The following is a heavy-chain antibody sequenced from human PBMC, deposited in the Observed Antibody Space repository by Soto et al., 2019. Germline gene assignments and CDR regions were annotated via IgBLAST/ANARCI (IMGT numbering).Heavy chain of an antibody. CDR2: ISTHNGNT. Sequence: QVQLVQSGAEVKKPGASVKVSCKASGYTFIRYGISWVRQAPGQGLEWMEWISTHNGNTYYAQNFQGRVTMTSDTPTSTAYMELRSLRSDDTAFYYCVRDEISSAGLDPWGQGTLVTVSS. CDR1: GYTFIRYG. CDR3: VRDEISSAGLDP. V-gene: IGHV1-18*01. J-gene: IGHJ5*02.